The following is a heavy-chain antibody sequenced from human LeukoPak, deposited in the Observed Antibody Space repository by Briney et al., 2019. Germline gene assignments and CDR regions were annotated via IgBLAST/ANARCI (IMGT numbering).Heavy chain of an antibody. J-gene: IGHJ4*02. D-gene: IGHD2-15*01. Sequence: GGSLRLSCAVSGFTFDDYAMHWVRQAPGKGVEWVSGISWNSGSIGYAVSVKGRFTISRDNAKNSLYLQMNSLRAEDMALYYCAKASLGYCSGGSCYSGYYFDYWGQGTLVTVSS. CDR2: ISWNSGSI. CDR1: GFTFDDYA. CDR3: AKASLGYCSGGSCYSGYYFDY. V-gene: IGHV3-9*03.